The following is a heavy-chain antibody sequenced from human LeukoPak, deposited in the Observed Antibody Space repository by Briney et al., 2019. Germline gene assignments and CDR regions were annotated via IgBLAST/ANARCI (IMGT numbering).Heavy chain of an antibody. Sequence: PSETLSLTCAVYGGSFSGYYWSWIRQPPGKGLEWIGEINHSGSTNYNPSLKSRVTISADTSKNQFSLKLSSVTAADTAVYYCAGGSAQLWLRRGYYFDYWGQGTLVTVSS. D-gene: IGHD5-18*01. V-gene: IGHV4-34*01. J-gene: IGHJ4*02. CDR2: INHSGST. CDR3: AGGSAQLWLRRGYYFDY. CDR1: GGSFSGYY.